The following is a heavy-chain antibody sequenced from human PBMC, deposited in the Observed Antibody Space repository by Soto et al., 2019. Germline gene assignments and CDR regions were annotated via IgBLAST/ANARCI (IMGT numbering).Heavy chain of an antibody. D-gene: IGHD1-26*01. V-gene: IGHV4-4*02. CDR3: ARLRGATGSSDY. CDR2: IYHSGST. Sequence: SETLSLTCAVSGGSISSVNWWSWVRQPPGKGLEWIGYIYHSGSTNYNPSLKSRVAISVDKSKNQFSLKVSSVTAADTAVYYCARLRGATGSSDYWGKGTLRTVFS. CDR1: GGSISSVNW. J-gene: IGHJ4*02.